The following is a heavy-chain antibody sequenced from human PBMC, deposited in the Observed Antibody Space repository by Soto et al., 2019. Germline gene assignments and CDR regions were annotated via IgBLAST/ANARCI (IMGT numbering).Heavy chain of an antibody. CDR3: ATGSQYNCGRTNYYYGMDF. D-gene: IGHD1-1*01. Sequence: ASVKVSCKGSGYTLTEVSMYWGRQATGKGLEWMGGFAPEDGETIYAQKFQGRVTMTEDTSTDTADMELSSLRSEDTAVYYCATGSQYNCGRTNYYYGMDFFGQGTTVTVSS. CDR2: FAPEDGET. CDR1: GYTLTEVS. J-gene: IGHJ6*02. V-gene: IGHV1-24*01.